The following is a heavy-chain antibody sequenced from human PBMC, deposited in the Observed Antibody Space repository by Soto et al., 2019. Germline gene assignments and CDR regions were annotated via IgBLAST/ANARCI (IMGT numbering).Heavy chain of an antibody. Sequence: PSETLSLTCAVSGYSISSGYYWGWIRQPPGKGLEWIGSIYHSGSTYYNPSLKSRVTISVDTSKNQFSLKLSSVTAADTAVYYCAGTDYGDYVGYYFDYWGQGTLVTVSS. D-gene: IGHD4-17*01. CDR1: GYSISSGYY. CDR2: IYHSGST. CDR3: AGTDYGDYVGYYFDY. J-gene: IGHJ4*02. V-gene: IGHV4-38-2*01.